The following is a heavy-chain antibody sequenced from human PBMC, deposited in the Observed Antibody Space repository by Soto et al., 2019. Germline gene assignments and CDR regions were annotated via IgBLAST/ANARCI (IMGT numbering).Heavy chain of an antibody. CDR1: GFTVSSNY. V-gene: IGHV3-53*01. CDR3: ARTYSSSWPTYYYYGMDV. CDR2: IYSGGST. J-gene: IGHJ6*02. Sequence: GGSLRLSCAASGFTVSSNYMSWVRQAPGKGLEWVSVIYSGGSTYYADSVKGRFTISRDNSKNTLYLQMNSLRAEDTAVYYCARTYSSSWPTYYYYGMDVWGQGTTVTVSS. D-gene: IGHD6-13*01.